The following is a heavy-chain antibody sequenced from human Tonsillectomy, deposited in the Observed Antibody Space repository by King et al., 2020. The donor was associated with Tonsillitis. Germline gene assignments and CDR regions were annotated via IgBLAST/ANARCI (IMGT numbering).Heavy chain of an antibody. CDR1: GFTFSSYA. Sequence: VQLVESGGDLVQPGGSLRLSCAASGFTFSSYAMAWVRQAPGMGLEWVSVVSGSGGTTFYADSVKGRLTISRDNSKNTLFLQMNSLRAEDTAVYYCAKTGTTMATEFDYWGQGTLVTVSS. V-gene: IGHV3-23*04. D-gene: IGHD4-23*01. J-gene: IGHJ4*02. CDR2: VSGSGGTT. CDR3: AKTGTTMATEFDY.